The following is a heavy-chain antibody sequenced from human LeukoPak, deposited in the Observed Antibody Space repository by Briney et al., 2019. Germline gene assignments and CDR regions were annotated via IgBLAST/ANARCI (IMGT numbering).Heavy chain of an antibody. CDR3: ARSLGGDYSSSSRFVY. Sequence: PSETLSLTCTVSGGSISSYYWSWIRQPPGKGLEWIGYIYYSGSTNYNPSLKSRVTISVDTSENQFSLKLSSVTAADTAVYYCARSLGGDYSSSSRFVYWGQGTLVTVSS. J-gene: IGHJ4*02. V-gene: IGHV4-59*01. CDR1: GGSISSYY. CDR2: IYYSGST. D-gene: IGHD6-6*01.